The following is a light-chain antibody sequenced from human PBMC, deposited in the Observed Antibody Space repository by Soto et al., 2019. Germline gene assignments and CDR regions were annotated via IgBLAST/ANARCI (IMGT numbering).Light chain of an antibody. J-gene: IGKJ1*01. CDR2: KAS. CDR1: QTISSW. Sequence: DIQMTPSPSPLSGAVGDRVTITCRTSQTISSWLAWYQQKPGKAPKLLIYKASTLKSGVPSRFSGSGSGTEFTLTISSLQPDDFATYYCQHYYSYSEAFGQGTKVDIK. CDR3: QHYYSYSEA. V-gene: IGKV1-5*03.